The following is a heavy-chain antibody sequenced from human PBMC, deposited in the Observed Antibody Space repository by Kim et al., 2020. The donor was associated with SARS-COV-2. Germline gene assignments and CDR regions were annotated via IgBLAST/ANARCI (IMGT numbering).Heavy chain of an antibody. Sequence: GGSLRLSCAASGFTFDDYAMHWVRQAPGKGLEWVSGISWNSGSIGYADSVKGRFTISRDNAKNSLYLQMNSLRAEDTALYYCAKDRVLLWFGKLAREAAFDIWGQGTMVTVSS. CDR1: GFTFDDYA. V-gene: IGHV3-9*01. CDR3: AKDRVLLWFGKLAREAAFDI. J-gene: IGHJ3*02. D-gene: IGHD3-10*01. CDR2: ISWNSGSI.